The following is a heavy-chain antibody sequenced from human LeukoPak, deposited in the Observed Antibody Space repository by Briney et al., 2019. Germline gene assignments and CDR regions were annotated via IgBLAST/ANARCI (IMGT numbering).Heavy chain of an antibody. J-gene: IGHJ1*01. D-gene: IGHD6-13*01. CDR1: GGSISSSSYY. Sequence: PSETLSLTCTVSGGSISSSSYYWGWIRQPPGKGLEWIGSIYYSGSTYYNPSLKSRVTISVDTSKNQFSLKLSSVTAADTAVYYCARHGPTWAAAGFEDFQHWGQGTLVTVSS. V-gene: IGHV4-39*01. CDR2: IYYSGST. CDR3: ARHGPTWAAAGFEDFQH.